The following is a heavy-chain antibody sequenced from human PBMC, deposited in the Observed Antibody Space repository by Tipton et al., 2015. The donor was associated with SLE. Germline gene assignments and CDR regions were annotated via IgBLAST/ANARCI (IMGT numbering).Heavy chain of an antibody. CDR1: GFTFSSYN. Sequence: SLRLSCAASGFTFSSYNMNWVRQAPGKGLEWVSYISSSRSIMNYADSVKGRFTISRDNAKNSLYLQMNSLRDEDTAVYYCARETDSIGDYWGQGTLVTVSS. CDR2: ISSSRSIM. CDR3: ARETDSIGDY. V-gene: IGHV3-48*02. D-gene: IGHD4-11*01. J-gene: IGHJ4*02.